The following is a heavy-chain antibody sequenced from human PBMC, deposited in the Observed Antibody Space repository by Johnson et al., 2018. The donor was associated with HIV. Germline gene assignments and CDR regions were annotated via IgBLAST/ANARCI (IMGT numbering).Heavy chain of an antibody. J-gene: IGHJ3*02. CDR2: ISYAGSNK. Sequence: VQLVESGGGLVQRGGSLRLSCAASGFTFSSYAMHWVRQAPGKGLEWVAVISYAGSNKYYANSVKGRFTISRDNSKNTLYLQMGSLRAEDMAVYYCAREGRGSSSGAFDIWGQGTMVTVSS. CDR3: AREGRGSSSGAFDI. CDR1: GFTFSSYA. D-gene: IGHD6-6*01. V-gene: IGHV3-30*14.